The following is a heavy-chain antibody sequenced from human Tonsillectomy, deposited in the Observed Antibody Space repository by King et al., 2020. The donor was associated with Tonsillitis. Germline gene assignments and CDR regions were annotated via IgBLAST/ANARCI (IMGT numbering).Heavy chain of an antibody. V-gene: IGHV4-38-2*01. CDR1: GYSISSGYY. CDR3: ARGYSSGWSNDY. CDR2: IYHSGST. Sequence: VQLQESGPGLVKPSETLSLTCAVSGYSISSGYYWGWIRQPPGKGLEWIGSIYHSGSTYYNPSLKSRVTISVDTSKNQFSLKLSSVTAADTAVYYCARGYSSGWSNDYWGQGTLVPVSS. J-gene: IGHJ4*02. D-gene: IGHD6-19*01.